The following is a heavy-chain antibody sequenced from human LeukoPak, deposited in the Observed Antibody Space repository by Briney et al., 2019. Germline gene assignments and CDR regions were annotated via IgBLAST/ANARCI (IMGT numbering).Heavy chain of an antibody. Sequence: GGSLRLSCAASGFTFSSYWMSWVRQAPGKGLEWVANIKQDGSEKYYVDSVKGRFTISRDNAKNSLYLQMNSLRAEDTAVYYCARGTIAAAGYYYFDYWGQGTQVAVSS. J-gene: IGHJ4*02. D-gene: IGHD6-13*01. CDR1: GFTFSSYW. V-gene: IGHV3-7*04. CDR3: ARGTIAAAGYYYFDY. CDR2: IKQDGSEK.